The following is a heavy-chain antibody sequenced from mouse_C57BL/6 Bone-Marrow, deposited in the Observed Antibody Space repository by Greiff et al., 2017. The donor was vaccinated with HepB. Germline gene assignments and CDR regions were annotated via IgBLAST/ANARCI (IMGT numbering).Heavy chain of an antibody. J-gene: IGHJ3*01. CDR1: GYTFTSYW. Sequence: QVQLQQPGAELVKPGASVKLSCKASGYTFTSYWMQWVKQRPGQGLEWIGEIDPSDSYTNYNQKFKGKATLTVDTSSSTAYMQLSSLTSEDSAVYYCVRRVPMVKKAWFAYWGQGTLVTVSA. V-gene: IGHV1-50*01. D-gene: IGHD2-2*01. CDR3: VRRVPMVKKAWFAY. CDR2: IDPSDSYT.